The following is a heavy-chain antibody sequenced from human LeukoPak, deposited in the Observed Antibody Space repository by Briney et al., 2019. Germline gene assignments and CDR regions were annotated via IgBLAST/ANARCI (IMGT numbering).Heavy chain of an antibody. CDR1: GFTFDDFA. J-gene: IGHJ4*02. CDR2: ISAFDDIT. Sequence: PGGSLRLSCAASGFTFDDFAMHWVRQAPGKGREGVSLISAFDDITYYADSVRGRFTISRDNSKNSLYLQMNNLKIEDSAFYYCAKVISGWYGYDFWGQGTLVTVSS. D-gene: IGHD6-19*01. CDR3: AKVISGWYGYDF. V-gene: IGHV3-43*02.